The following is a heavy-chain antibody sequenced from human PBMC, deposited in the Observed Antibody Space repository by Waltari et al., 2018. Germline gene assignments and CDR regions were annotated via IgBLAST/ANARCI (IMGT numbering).Heavy chain of an antibody. Sequence: EVQLVESGGGLIQPGGSLRLSCAASGFTFINNYMTWVRRAPGKGVEGVSVIYAGARGAKTYYADSVKGRFAISRDNSGNTLYLQMNSLRADDTAVYFCARAGLGSPLEWLRLFDQWGRGALVTASS. J-gene: IGHJ4*02. V-gene: IGHV3-53*01. D-gene: IGHD6-19*01. CDR1: GFTFINNY. CDR2: IYAGARGAKT. CDR3: ARAGLGSPLEWLRLFDQ.